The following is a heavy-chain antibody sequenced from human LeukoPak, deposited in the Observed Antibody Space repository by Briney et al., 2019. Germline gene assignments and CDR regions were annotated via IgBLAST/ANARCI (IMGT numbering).Heavy chain of an antibody. CDR3: ARGPPESSSSDY. CDR2: FDPEDGET. CDR1: GYTLTELS. D-gene: IGHD6-13*01. V-gene: IGHV1-24*01. Sequence: EASVKVSCKVSGYTLTELSMHWVRQAPGKGLEWMGGFDPEDGETIYAQKFQGRVTMTEDTSTDTAYMELSSLRSEDTAVYYCARGPPESSSSDYWGQGTLVTVSS. J-gene: IGHJ4*02.